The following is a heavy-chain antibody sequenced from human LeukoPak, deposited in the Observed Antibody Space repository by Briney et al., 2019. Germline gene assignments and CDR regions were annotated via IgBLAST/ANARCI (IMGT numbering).Heavy chain of an antibody. V-gene: IGHV4-34*01. Sequence: SETLSLTCTVSGESLKNHYWDGIRQPPGKGLEWIDEIHSVEGTNYNPSLRSRGTVSLDTSKNQFSLKMSSVTAADTAVYYCTSGTDSRKLGYWGQGTLVTVSS. CDR1: GESLKNHY. CDR3: TSGTDSRKLGY. CDR2: IHSVEGT. J-gene: IGHJ4*02. D-gene: IGHD3-22*01.